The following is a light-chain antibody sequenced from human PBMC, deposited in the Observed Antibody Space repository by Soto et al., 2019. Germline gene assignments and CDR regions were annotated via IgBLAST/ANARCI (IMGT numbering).Light chain of an antibody. CDR3: QQYNNWPPVT. V-gene: IGKV1-17*01. CDR1: QGIRND. CDR2: SAS. Sequence: DIQMTQSPSSLPASVGDRVTITCRASQGIRNDLGWYQQKPGKAPKRLIYSASSLQSGVPSRFSGSGSGTEFTLTISSLQPEDFAVYYCQQYNNWPPVTFGPGTKVDIK. J-gene: IGKJ3*01.